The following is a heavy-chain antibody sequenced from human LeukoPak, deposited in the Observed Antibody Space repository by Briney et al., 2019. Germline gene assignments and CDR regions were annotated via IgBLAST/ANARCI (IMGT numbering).Heavy chain of an antibody. J-gene: IGHJ6*02. V-gene: IGHV3-66*04. CDR1: GSTFSSHA. Sequence: PGGSLRLSCAASGSTFSSHAMSWVRQAPGKGLEWVSVIYSGGSTYYGDSVKGRFTISRDNSKNTLYLQMNSLRAEDTAVYYCAGLGYCSSTSCSDSTLYYYYGMDVWGQGTTVTVSS. CDR2: IYSGGST. D-gene: IGHD2-2*01. CDR3: AGLGYCSSTSCSDSTLYYYYGMDV.